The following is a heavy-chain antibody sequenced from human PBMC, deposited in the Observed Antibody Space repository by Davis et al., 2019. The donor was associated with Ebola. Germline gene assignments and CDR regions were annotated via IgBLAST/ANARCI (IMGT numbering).Heavy chain of an antibody. V-gene: IGHV1-69*13. CDR3: ARDRYSDGSGYFFEQSH. J-gene: IGHJ4*02. CDR2: IIPVSGIP. Sequence: SVKVSCKASGGTFNTYAISWVRQAPGQGLDWMGGIIPVSGIPKYAQKFQGRVTITADESTSTVYMELSSLRSEDTAMYYCARDRYSDGSGYFFEQSHWGQGTLVTVSS. D-gene: IGHD3-22*01. CDR1: GGTFNTYA.